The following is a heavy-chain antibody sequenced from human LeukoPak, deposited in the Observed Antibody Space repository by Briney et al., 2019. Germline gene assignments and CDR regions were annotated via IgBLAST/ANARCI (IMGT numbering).Heavy chain of an antibody. CDR3: ARVLGGSGSYSSFDY. D-gene: IGHD3-10*01. V-gene: IGHV3-30*02. CDR2: IRYDGSNK. Sequence: QTGGSLRVSCAASGFTFSSYGMYSVRQAPGKGLEWVAFIRYDGSNKYYADSVKGRFTISRDNSKNSRFLQMNRLRAENTPLYYFARVLGGSGSYSSFDYWGQGTLVTVSS. J-gene: IGHJ4*02. CDR1: GFTFSSYG.